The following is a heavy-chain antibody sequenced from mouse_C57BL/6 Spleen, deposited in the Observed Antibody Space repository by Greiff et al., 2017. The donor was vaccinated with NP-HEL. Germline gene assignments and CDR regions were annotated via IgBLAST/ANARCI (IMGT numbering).Heavy chain of an antibody. CDR1: GFSLTSYG. V-gene: IGHV2-3*01. CDR2: IWGDGST. D-gene: IGHD3-2*02. J-gene: IGHJ4*01. Sequence: VKVVESGPGLVAPSQRLSITCTVSGFSLTSYGVSWVRQPPGKGLEWLGVIWGDGSTNYHSALISRLSISKDNSKSQVFLKLNSLQTDDTATYYCAKLRDSSGPGAMDYWGQGTSVTVSS. CDR3: AKLRDSSGPGAMDY.